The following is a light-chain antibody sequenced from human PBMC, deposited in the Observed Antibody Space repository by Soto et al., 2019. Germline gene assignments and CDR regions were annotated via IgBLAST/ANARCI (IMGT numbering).Light chain of an antibody. CDR2: DAA. CDR3: QQRSNRPPWT. V-gene: IGKV3-11*01. J-gene: IGKJ1*01. Sequence: EIVLTQSPATLSLSPGDRATLSCRASQSVSSYLTCYQQKPGQAPRLLIYDAANRATGSPARFSGSGSGTDFTLTISSLESEDFAVYYCQQRSNRPPWTFGQGTKVDI. CDR1: QSVSSY.